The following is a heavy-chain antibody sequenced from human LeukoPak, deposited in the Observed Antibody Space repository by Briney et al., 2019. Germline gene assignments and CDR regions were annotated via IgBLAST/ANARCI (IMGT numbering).Heavy chain of an antibody. V-gene: IGHV3-21*01. CDR2: ISSSSSYI. CDR1: GFTFSSYS. D-gene: IGHD2-15*01. CDR3: ARDCSGGSCYRGAFDY. Sequence: SGGSLRLSCAASGFTFSSYSMNWVRQAPRKGLEWVSSISSSSSYIYYADSVKGRFTISRDNAKNSLYLQMNSLRAEDTAVYYCARDCSGGSCYRGAFDYWGQGTLVTVSS. J-gene: IGHJ4*02.